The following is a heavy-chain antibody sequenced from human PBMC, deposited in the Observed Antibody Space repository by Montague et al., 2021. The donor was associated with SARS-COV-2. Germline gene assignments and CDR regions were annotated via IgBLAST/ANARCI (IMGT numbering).Heavy chain of an antibody. CDR3: ARDGSLRFEILISHRHYYHGMDV. J-gene: IGHJ6*02. Sequence: SETLSLTCTVSGGSISSSSYYWGWIRQPPGKGLEWIGSVYYSGSTYYNPSLKIRVTISVDTSKNQCSLKLSSVTAADTAVYYCARDGSLRFEILISHRHYYHGMDVWGQGTTVTVSS. V-gene: IGHV4-39*07. CDR2: VYYSGST. D-gene: IGHD3-9*01. CDR1: GGSISSSSYY.